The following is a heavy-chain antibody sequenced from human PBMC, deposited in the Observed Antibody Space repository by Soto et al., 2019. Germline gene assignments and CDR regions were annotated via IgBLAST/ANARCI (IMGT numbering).Heavy chain of an antibody. J-gene: IGHJ6*02. D-gene: IGHD3-22*01. CDR3: ARMAIYDSSGYYYNYYYGMDV. CDR1: GGSFSGYY. CDR2: INHSGST. Sequence: SETLSLTCAVYGGSFSGYYWSWICQPPGKGLEWIGEINHSGSTNYNPSLKSRVTISVDTSKNQFSLKLSSVTAADTAVYYCARMAIYDSSGYYYNYYYGMDVWGQGTTVT. V-gene: IGHV4-34*01.